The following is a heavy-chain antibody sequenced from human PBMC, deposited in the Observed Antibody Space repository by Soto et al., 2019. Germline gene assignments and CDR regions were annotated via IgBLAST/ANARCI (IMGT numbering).Heavy chain of an antibody. CDR2: IYYTGST. CDR3: GRKTPVAGTE. J-gene: IGHJ4*02. V-gene: IGHV4-39*01. D-gene: IGHD6-19*01. CDR1: GGSIGSNNYY. Sequence: QLQLQESGPGLVRPSETLSLTCTVSGGSIGSNNYYWAWIRQPTGKGLEWIGSIYYTGSTYYNPSLRSRVSISVDTSKNQFSLNLNSVTAADTAQYYCGRKTPVAGTEWGQGTLVTVSA.